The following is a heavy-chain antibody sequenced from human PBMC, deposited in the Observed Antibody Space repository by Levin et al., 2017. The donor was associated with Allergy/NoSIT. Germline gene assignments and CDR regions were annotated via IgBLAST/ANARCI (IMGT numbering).Heavy chain of an antibody. D-gene: IGHD3-3*01. V-gene: IGHV1-8*01. Sequence: ASVKVSCKTSGYTFTNYDINWVRQATGQGLEWMGWMNPNSGNTGYAQKFQGRVTMTRNTSISTAYMELSSLKSEDTAAYYCARGPRGPISIFGAVTDGVAFWGQGTLVSVSS. CDR2: MNPNSGNT. CDR3: ARGPRGPISIFGAVTDGVAF. CDR1: GYTFTNYD. J-gene: IGHJ4*02.